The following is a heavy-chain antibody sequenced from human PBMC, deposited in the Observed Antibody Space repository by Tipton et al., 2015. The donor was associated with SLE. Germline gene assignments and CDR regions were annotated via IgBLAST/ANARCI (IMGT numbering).Heavy chain of an antibody. D-gene: IGHD6-13*01. CDR1: GYSISSGYY. CDR2: VYHSGST. Sequence: TLSLTCAVSGYSISSGYYWGWIRQPPGKGLEWIGGVYHSGSTYYNPSPKSRVTISVDTSKNQFSLKLSSVTAADTAVYYCARDQAGYSSSWYFDYWGQGTLVTVSS. CDR3: ARDQAGYSSSWYFDY. J-gene: IGHJ4*02. V-gene: IGHV4-38-2*02.